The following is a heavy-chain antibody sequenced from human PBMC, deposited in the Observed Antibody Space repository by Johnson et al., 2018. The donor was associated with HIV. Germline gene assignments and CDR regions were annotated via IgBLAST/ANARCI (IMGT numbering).Heavy chain of an antibody. CDR1: GFTFSSYD. V-gene: IGHV3-13*01. J-gene: IGHJ3*02. Sequence: VQLVESGGGVVQPGGSLRLSCAASGFTFSSYDMHWVRQATGKGLEWVSAIGTAGDTYYPGSVKGRFTISRENAKNSLYLQMNSLRAEDTAVYYCAKDRGLLDAFDIWGQGTMVTVSS. CDR3: AKDRGLLDAFDI. CDR2: IGTAGDT.